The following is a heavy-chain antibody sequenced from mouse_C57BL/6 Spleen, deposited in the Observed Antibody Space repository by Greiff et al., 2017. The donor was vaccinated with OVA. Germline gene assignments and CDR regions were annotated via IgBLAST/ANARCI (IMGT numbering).Heavy chain of an antibody. J-gene: IGHJ2*01. Sequence: VQLQQPGAELVKPGASVKMSCKASGYTFTSYWITWVKQRPGQGLEWIGDIYPGSGSTNYNEKFKSKATLTVDTSSSTAYMQLSDLTSEDSAVYYCARRTNYYGTGGYFDYWGQGTTLTVSS. CDR1: GYTFTSYW. V-gene: IGHV1-55*01. CDR3: ARRTNYYGTGGYFDY. D-gene: IGHD1-1*02. CDR2: IYPGSGST.